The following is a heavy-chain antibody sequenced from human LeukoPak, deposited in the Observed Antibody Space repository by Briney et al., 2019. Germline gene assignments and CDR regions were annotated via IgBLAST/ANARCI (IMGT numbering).Heavy chain of an antibody. CDR3: AKVRGSGRGNAFDI. V-gene: IGHV3-23*01. CDR2: ISASGGST. Sequence: GGSLRLSCTASGFTFGDYGMSWVRQAPGKGLEWVSVISASGGSTYYADSVKGRFTISRDNSKNTLYLQMNSLRAEDTAVYYCAKVRGSGRGNAFDIWGQGTMVTVSS. D-gene: IGHD3-10*01. CDR1: GFTFGDYG. J-gene: IGHJ3*02.